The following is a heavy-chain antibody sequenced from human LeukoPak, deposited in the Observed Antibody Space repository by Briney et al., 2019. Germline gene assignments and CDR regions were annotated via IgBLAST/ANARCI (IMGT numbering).Heavy chain of an antibody. CDR1: GDTFCERN. D-gene: IGHD1-1*01. J-gene: IGHJ4*02. V-gene: IGHV3-72*01. CDR2: RRNKANSYTT. Sequence: GGSLRLSCAASGDTFCERNMDSVRQAPGKGLEWVGRRRNKANSYTTEYAASVKGRFTASREDTHNSLYMQKNSPKAETTAVYYCARSPAARYTFEYWGQGTLVTVSS. CDR3: ARSPAARYTFEY.